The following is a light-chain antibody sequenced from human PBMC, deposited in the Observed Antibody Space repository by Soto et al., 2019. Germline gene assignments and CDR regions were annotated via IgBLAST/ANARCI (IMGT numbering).Light chain of an antibody. V-gene: IGLV1-40*01. CDR1: SSNIGEGYD. Sequence: QSVLTQPPSVSGAPGQSVPISCTVSSSNIGEGYDVQRYQQFPRTDPKLLIYDNNNRPSGVPDRFSVSKSGTSASLAITGLQAEDEADYYGQSYDSGLSDPKVIFGGGTKLTVL. J-gene: IGLJ2*01. CDR3: QSYDSGLSDPKVI. CDR2: DNN.